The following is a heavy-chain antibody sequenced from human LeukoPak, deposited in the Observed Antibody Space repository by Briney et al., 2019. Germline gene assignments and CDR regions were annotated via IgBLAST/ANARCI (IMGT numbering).Heavy chain of an antibody. CDR2: IYYSGST. J-gene: IGHJ6*03. CDR1: GGSISSSSYY. D-gene: IGHD2-15*01. V-gene: IGHV4-39*02. CDR3: AREAIGYCSGGSCYHKKKNYYYYMDV. Sequence: PSETLSLTCTVSGGSISSSSYYWGWIRQPPGKGLEWIGSIYYSGSTYYNPSLKSRVTISVDTSKNQFSLKLSSVTAADTAVYYCAREAIGYCSGGSCYHKKKNYYYYMDVWGKGTTVTISS.